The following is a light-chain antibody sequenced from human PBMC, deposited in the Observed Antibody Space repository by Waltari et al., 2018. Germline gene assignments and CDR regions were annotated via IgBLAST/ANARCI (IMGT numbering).Light chain of an antibody. CDR1: SGLNVGTYR. CDR3: VDWHSGTSV. Sequence: AVLTQPSSLSASPGALASLTCTLRSGLNVGTYRIYWYQQKPGRPPQSLLRYKSDSDKQQGSGVPSRCSGSKDASANAGILLIAGLQSEDEADYSCVDWHSGTSVFGGGPKLTVL. J-gene: IGLJ2*01. V-gene: IGLV5-45*03. CDR2: YKSDSDK.